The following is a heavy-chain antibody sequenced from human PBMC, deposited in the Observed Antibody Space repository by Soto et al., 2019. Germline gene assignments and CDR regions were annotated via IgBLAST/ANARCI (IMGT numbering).Heavy chain of an antibody. J-gene: IGHJ3*02. CDR3: ARDPPYTGDAFDI. CDR2: IIPILGIA. V-gene: IGHV1-69*08. D-gene: IGHD3-16*01. Sequence: QVQLVQSGAEVKKPGSSVKVSCTASGGTFSSYTISWVRQAPGQGLEWMGRIIPILGIANYAQKFQGRVTITADKSTSTAYMELSSLRSEDTAVYYCARDPPYTGDAFDIWGQGTMVTVSS. CDR1: GGTFSSYT.